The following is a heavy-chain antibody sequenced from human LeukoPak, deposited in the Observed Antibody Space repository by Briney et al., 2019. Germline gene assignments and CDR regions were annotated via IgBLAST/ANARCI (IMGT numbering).Heavy chain of an antibody. V-gene: IGHV3-7*04. CDR3: ARACYSGNSDLGY. CDR2: TTQDGSEK. CDR1: GYTLNSYW. D-gene: IGHD4-23*01. Sequence: GGSLRLSCAVSGYTLNSYWMSWVRQAPGKGLEWVAKTTQDGSEKCFEDSSKGRFTISRTNAMNSLNLQMNSLSVDATAVYYCARACYSGNSDLGYWGQGTLVTVSS. J-gene: IGHJ4*02.